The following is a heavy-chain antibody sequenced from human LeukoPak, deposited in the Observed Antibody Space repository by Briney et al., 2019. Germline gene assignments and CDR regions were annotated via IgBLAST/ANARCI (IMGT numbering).Heavy chain of an antibody. D-gene: IGHD1-7*01. Sequence: GASVKVSCTAFGYTFTGYYMRWVRQAPGQGLEWMGWINPNSGGTDYAQKFQGRVTMTRDTSISTAYMELSSLRSDDTAVYYCARDRPVSRLGTDFDYWGQGALVTVSS. J-gene: IGHJ4*02. V-gene: IGHV1-2*02. CDR1: GYTFTGYY. CDR3: ARDRPVSRLGTDFDY. CDR2: INPNSGGT.